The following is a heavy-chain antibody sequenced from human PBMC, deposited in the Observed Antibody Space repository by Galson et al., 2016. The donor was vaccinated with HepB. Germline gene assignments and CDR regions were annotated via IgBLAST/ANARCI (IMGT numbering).Heavy chain of an antibody. CDR1: GGSISSRSYY. Sequence: SETLSLTCTVSGGSISSRSYYWGWTRRPPGKGLEWIGTIDYSGTTYYNPSLKSRVTMSVDTSKNQFSLKLSSVIAADTAVYYCVRLLEKKGDYYYYGMDVWGHGTTVTVSS. J-gene: IGHJ6*02. CDR3: VRLLEKKGDYYYYGMDV. CDR2: IDYSGTT. D-gene: IGHD1-1*01. V-gene: IGHV4-39*01.